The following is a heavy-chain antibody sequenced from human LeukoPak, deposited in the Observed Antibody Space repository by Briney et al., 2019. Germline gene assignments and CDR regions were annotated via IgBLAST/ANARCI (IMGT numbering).Heavy chain of an antibody. D-gene: IGHD6-19*01. V-gene: IGHV3-21*01. CDR2: ISSSSSYI. CDR1: GFTFSIYG. Sequence: PGRSLRLSCVASGFTFSIYGMYWVRQAPGKGLEWVSSISSSSSYIYYADSVKGRFTISRDNAKNSLYLQMNSLRAEDTAVYYCARTYSSGWYDSRAFDIWGQGTMVTVSS. CDR3: ARTYSSGWYDSRAFDI. J-gene: IGHJ3*02.